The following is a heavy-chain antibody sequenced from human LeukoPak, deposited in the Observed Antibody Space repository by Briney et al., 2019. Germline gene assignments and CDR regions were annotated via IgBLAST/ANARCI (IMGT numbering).Heavy chain of an antibody. Sequence: PGGSLRLSCAASGFTFSSYAMSWVRQAPRKGLEWVSYISSSSSTIYYADSVKGRFTISRDNAKNSLYLQMNSLRAEDTAVYYCASQRIMITFGGSTGDYWGQGTLVTVSS. CDR1: GFTFSSYA. V-gene: IGHV3-48*04. D-gene: IGHD3-16*01. CDR2: ISSSSSTI. CDR3: ASQRIMITFGGSTGDY. J-gene: IGHJ4*02.